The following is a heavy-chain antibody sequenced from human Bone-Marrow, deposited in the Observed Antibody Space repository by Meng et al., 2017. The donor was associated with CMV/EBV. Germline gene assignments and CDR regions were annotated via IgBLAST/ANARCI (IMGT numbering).Heavy chain of an antibody. D-gene: IGHD3-3*01. J-gene: IGHJ6*02. CDR3: AREDTYYEFWSGYLGDSWYGMDV. CDR1: GFTFSSYA. CDR2: ISYDGSNK. Sequence: GESLKISCAASGFTFSSYAMHWVRQAPGKGLEWVAVISYDGSNKYYADSVKGRFTISRDNAKNSLYLQMNSLRAEDTAVYYCAREDTYYEFWSGYLGDSWYGMDVWGQGTTVTVSS. V-gene: IGHV3-30-3*01.